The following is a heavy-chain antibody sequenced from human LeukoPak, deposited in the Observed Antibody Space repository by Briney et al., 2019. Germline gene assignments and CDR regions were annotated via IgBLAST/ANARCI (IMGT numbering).Heavy chain of an antibody. J-gene: IGHJ3*02. V-gene: IGHV4-39*07. D-gene: IGHD3-3*01. Sequence: PSETLSLTCTVSGGSISSSSYYWAWIRQPPGKGLEWIGSIYYSGNTYYKSSLKSRVTIAVDTSKNQFSLKLNPVTAADTAVYYCARGRATYYDFWSGYHIDAFDIRGQGTMVTVSS. CDR1: GGSISSSSYY. CDR3: ARGRATYYDFWSGYHIDAFDI. CDR2: IYYSGNT.